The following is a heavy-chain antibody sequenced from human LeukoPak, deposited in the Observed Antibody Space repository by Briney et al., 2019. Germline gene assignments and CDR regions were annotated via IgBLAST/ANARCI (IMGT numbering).Heavy chain of an antibody. D-gene: IGHD2-15*01. J-gene: IGHJ6*02. CDR3: ARENCSGGSCPGYYYYYGMDV. CDR1: GGSISSGGYY. Sequence: SETLSLTCTVSGGSISSGGYYWSWIRQHPGKGLEWIGYIYYSGSTYYNPSLKSRVTISVDTSKNQFSLKLSSVTAADTAVYYCARENCSGGSCPGYYYYYGMDVWGQGTTVTVSS. V-gene: IGHV4-31*03. CDR2: IYYSGST.